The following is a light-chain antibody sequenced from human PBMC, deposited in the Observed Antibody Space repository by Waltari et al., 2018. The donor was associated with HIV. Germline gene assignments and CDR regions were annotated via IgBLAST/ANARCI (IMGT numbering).Light chain of an antibody. CDR3: QQYGTSPRT. J-gene: IGKJ1*01. CDR1: QSVSSSS. Sequence: EIVLTQSPGALSLSPGERSTLTCRASQSVSSSSLAWYQQKPGQAPTILIYGASTTATGIPDRFSGSGSGTDFTLTISRLEPEDFAVYYCQQYGTSPRTFGQGTKVEIK. CDR2: GAS. V-gene: IGKV3-20*01.